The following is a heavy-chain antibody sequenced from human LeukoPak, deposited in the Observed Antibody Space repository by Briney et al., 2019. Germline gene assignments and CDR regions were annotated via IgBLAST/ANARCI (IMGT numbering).Heavy chain of an antibody. CDR2: IDYSGST. D-gene: IGHD3-10*01. Sequence: SETLSLTWTVSGGSISSYYWSWIRQPPGKRLDWIGFIDYSGSTNYNPSLKSRVTISLDTSKNQFSLRLSSVTAADTAVYYCARESTRVRGVMKNWGQGTLVTVSS. CDR3: ARESTRVRGVMKN. V-gene: IGHV4-59*01. J-gene: IGHJ4*02. CDR1: GGSISSYY.